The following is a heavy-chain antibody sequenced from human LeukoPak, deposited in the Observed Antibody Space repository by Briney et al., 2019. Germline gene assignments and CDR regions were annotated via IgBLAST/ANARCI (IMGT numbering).Heavy chain of an antibody. D-gene: IGHD3-3*01. CDR2: IIPIFGTA. Sequence: GASVKVSCKASGGTFSSYAISWVRQAPGQGLEWMGGIIPIFGTANYAQKFQGRVTITADKSTSTAYMELSRLRSDDTAVYYCANWGNFWSGYYTGRDAFDIWGQGTMVTVSS. CDR1: GGTFSSYA. J-gene: IGHJ3*02. V-gene: IGHV1-69*06. CDR3: ANWGNFWSGYYTGRDAFDI.